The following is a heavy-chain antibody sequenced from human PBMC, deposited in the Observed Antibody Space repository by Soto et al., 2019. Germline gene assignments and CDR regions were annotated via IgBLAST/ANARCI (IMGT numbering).Heavy chain of an antibody. CDR3: VRLIGNSWLDY. Sequence: SQTLSLTCAISGDSVSSDSVTWNWIRQSPSRGLEWLGRTYYRSKWYSDYALSVKSRVTINADVSKNQVSLQLNSVTPEDSAVYYCVRLIGNSWLDYWGQGTLVTVSS. V-gene: IGHV6-1*01. CDR1: GDSVSSDSVT. D-gene: IGHD2-8*01. CDR2: TYYRSKWYS. J-gene: IGHJ5*01.